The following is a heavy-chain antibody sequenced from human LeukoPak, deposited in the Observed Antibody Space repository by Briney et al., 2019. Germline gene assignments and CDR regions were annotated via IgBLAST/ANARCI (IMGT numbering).Heavy chain of an antibody. V-gene: IGHV3-48*01. J-gene: IGHJ3*02. CDR1: RFTFNSYS. Sequence: QPGGSLRLSCAASRFTFNSYSMNWVRQAPGKGLEWVSYISSTSATIYCADSVRGRFTISRDNAKNALHLQMNSLRAEDTAVYYCARGRRLVAATPGHAFDIWGQGTMVTVSS. D-gene: IGHD2-15*01. CDR2: ISSTSATI. CDR3: ARGRRLVAATPGHAFDI.